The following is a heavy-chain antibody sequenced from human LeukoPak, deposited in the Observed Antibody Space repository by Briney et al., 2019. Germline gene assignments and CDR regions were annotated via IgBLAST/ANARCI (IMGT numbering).Heavy chain of an antibody. CDR2: ISYDGSNK. CDR3: ARDGYCSSTSCLGIYGMDV. V-gene: IGHV3-30-3*01. D-gene: IGHD2-2*03. Sequence: PGGSLRLSCAASGFTFSSYAMHWVRQAPGKGLEWVAVISYDGSNKYYADSVKGRFTIFRDNSKNTLYLQMNSLRAEDTAVYYCARDGYCSSTSCLGIYGMDVWGQGTTVTVSS. J-gene: IGHJ6*02. CDR1: GFTFSSYA.